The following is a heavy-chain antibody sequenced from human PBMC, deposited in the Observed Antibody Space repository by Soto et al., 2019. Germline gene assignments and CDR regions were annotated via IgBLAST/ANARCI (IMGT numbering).Heavy chain of an antibody. Sequence: SETLSLTCTVSGGSISSYYWSWIRQPPGKGLEWIGYIYYSGSTNYNPSLKSRVTISVDTSKNQFSLKLSSVTAADTAMYYCARRYSNYYYYGMDVWGQGTTVTVSS. CDR2: IYYSGST. J-gene: IGHJ6*02. CDR1: GGSISSYY. D-gene: IGHD4-4*01. V-gene: IGHV4-59*01. CDR3: ARRYSNYYYYGMDV.